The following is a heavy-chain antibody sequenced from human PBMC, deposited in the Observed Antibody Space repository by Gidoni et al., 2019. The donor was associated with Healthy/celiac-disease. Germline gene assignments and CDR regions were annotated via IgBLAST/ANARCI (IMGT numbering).Heavy chain of an antibody. D-gene: IGHD3-22*01. CDR3: ARGPYYDPRGWFDP. CDR1: GGTVSSYD. CDR2: IIPIFGTA. V-gene: IGHV1-69*01. Sequence: QVQLVQSGAEVKKPGSAVKGSCKAAGGTVSSYDISWVRQAPGQGLEWMGGIIPIFGTANYAQKFQCRVTITADDSTSTAYMELSSLRSEDTAVYYCARGPYYDPRGWFDPWGQGTLVTLSS. J-gene: IGHJ5*02.